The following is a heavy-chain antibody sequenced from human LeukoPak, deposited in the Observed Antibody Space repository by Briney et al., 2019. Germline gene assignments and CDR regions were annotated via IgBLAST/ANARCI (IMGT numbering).Heavy chain of an antibody. D-gene: IGHD3-10*01. J-gene: IGHJ4*02. CDR1: GFTFSSYA. CDR2: ISGSGSST. Sequence: GGSLRLSCAASGFTFSSYAMSWVRQAPGKGLEWVSAISGSGSSTYYADSVKGRFTISRDNYKNTLYLQMNRLRAEDTDVYYCAKRGIVGYYGSGSYYSKLDYWGQGTLVTVSS. CDR3: AKRGIVGYYGSGSYYSKLDY. V-gene: IGHV3-23*01.